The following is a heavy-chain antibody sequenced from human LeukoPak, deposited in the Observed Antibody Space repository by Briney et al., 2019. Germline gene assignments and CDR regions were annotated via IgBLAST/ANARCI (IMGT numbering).Heavy chain of an antibody. J-gene: IGHJ4*02. D-gene: IGHD3-10*01. V-gene: IGHV4-34*01. CDR3: ARGRSVWFGRVHDFDY. CDR1: GGSFSGYY. CDR2: INHSEST. Sequence: PSETLSLTCAVYGGSFSGYYRSWIRQPPGKGLEWIGEINHSESTNYNPSLKSRVTISVDTSKNQFSLKLISVTAAAAAVYYCARGRSVWFGRVHDFDYWGQGTLVTVSS.